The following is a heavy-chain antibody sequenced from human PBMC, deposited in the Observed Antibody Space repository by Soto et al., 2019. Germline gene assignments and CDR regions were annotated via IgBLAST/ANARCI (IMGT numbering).Heavy chain of an antibody. CDR3: ATWHLREHAYDI. J-gene: IGHJ3*02. Sequence: DVQLVESGGGLIQPGGSLRLSCVASGLTVSGKKYMALGRQAPGKVPEWLSGVYDLDGTYYADSVRGRFTTSIDSSRTTVYLQMRDLRPEDTALYFCATWHLREHAYDIWGQGTMVTDAS. V-gene: IGHV3-53*01. D-gene: IGHD5-12*01. CDR2: VYDLDGT. CDR1: GLTVSGKKY.